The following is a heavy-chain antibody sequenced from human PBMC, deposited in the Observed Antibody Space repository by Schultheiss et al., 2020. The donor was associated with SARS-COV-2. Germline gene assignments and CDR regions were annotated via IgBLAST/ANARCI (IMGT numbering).Heavy chain of an antibody. Sequence: SQTLSLTCTVSGGSISSYYWSWIRQPAGKGLEWIGRIYTSGSTYYNPSLKSRVTISVDTSKNQFSLKLSSVTAADTAVYYCARWVVRQWLVPDDYWGQGTLVTVSS. D-gene: IGHD6-19*01. CDR2: IYTSGST. CDR3: ARWVVRQWLVPDDY. CDR1: GGSISSYY. J-gene: IGHJ4*02. V-gene: IGHV4-4*07.